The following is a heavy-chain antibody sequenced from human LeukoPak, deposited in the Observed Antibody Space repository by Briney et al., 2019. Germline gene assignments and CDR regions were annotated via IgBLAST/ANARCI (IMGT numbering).Heavy chain of an antibody. V-gene: IGHV1-2*02. Sequence: VASVTVSCKASGYTFTGYYIHWVRQAPGQGLEWMGWINPNSGGTNYAQKFQGRVTMTRDTSITTAYMELSRLSSDDTAVYYCARSELAAAIYYYYMDVWGKGTTVTVSS. CDR2: INPNSGGT. J-gene: IGHJ6*03. CDR3: ARSELAAAIYYYYMDV. CDR1: GYTFTGYY. D-gene: IGHD2-2*01.